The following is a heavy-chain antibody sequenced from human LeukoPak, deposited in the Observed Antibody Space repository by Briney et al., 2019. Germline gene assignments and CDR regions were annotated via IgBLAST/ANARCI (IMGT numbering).Heavy chain of an antibody. CDR2: IYYSGST. CDR3: ARAGGFSSTVTMFDY. J-gene: IGHJ4*02. V-gene: IGHV4-39*07. D-gene: IGHD2-2*01. CDR1: GGSISSSSYY. Sequence: SETLSLTCTVSGGSISSSSYYWGWIRQPPGKGLEWIGSIYYSGSTYYNPSLKSRVTISVDTSKNQFSLKLSSVTAADTAVYYCARAGGFSSTVTMFDYWGQGTLVTVS.